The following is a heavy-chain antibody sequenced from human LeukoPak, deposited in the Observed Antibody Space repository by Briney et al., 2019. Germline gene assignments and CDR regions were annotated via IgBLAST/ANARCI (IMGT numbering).Heavy chain of an antibody. V-gene: IGHV1-2*02. Sequence: ASVKVSCKASGYTFTGYYMHWVRQAPGQGVEWMGWVNPNSGGTNYEQKFQGRVTMTRDTSISTSNMEVRRLRSDDTAVYYCARVNWELLIYGGQGTLVTVS. J-gene: IGHJ4*02. D-gene: IGHD1-26*01. CDR1: GYTFTGYY. CDR3: ARVNWELLIY. CDR2: VNPNSGGT.